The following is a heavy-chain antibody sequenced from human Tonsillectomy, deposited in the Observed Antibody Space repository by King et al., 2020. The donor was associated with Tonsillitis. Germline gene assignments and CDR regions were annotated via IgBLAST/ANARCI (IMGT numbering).Heavy chain of an antibody. V-gene: IGHV3-21*01. CDR1: GFTFSSYS. D-gene: IGHD2-15*01. CDR2: ISSSSSYI. CDR3: ARDCSGCSCYPYSYGMDV. J-gene: IGHJ6*02. Sequence: VQLVESGGGLVKPGGSLRLSCAASGFTFSSYSMNWVRQSPGKGLEWVSSISSSSSYIYYADSVKGRFAISRDNAKHSLYLQMNSLRAEDTAVYYCARDCSGCSCYPYSYGMDVWGQGTTVTVSS.